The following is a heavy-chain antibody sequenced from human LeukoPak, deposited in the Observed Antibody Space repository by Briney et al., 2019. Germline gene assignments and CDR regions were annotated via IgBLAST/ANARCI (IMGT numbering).Heavy chain of an antibody. J-gene: IGHJ6*02. Sequence: SQTLSLTCAISGDSVSSNSAAWNWIRQSPSRGLEWLGRTYYRSKWYNDHAVSVKSRITINPDTSKNQFSLQLNSVTPEDTAVYYCARVEFGELYYYYGMDVWGQGTTVTVSS. CDR1: GDSVSSNSAA. D-gene: IGHD3-10*01. V-gene: IGHV6-1*01. CDR3: ARVEFGELYYYYGMDV. CDR2: TYYRSKWYN.